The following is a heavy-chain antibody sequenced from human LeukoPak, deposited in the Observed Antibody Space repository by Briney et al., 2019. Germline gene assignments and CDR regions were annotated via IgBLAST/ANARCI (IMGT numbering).Heavy chain of an antibody. Sequence: PSETLSLTCTVSGGSISSSSYYWSWIRQPAGKGLEWIGRIYTSGSTNYNPSLKSRVTMSVDTSKNQFSLKLSSVTAADTAVYYCARDNNDEGDAFDIWGQGTMVTVSS. CDR3: ARDNNDEGDAFDI. D-gene: IGHD1-1*01. CDR2: IYTSGST. CDR1: GGSISSSSYY. J-gene: IGHJ3*02. V-gene: IGHV4-61*02.